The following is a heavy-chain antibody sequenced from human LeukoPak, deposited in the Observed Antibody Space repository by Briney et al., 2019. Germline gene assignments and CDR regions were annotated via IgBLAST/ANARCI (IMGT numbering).Heavy chain of an antibody. CDR2: IYHSGST. CDR1: GGSISSGGYY. D-gene: IGHD6-6*01. Sequence: SQTLSLTCTVSGGSISSGGYYWSWIRQPPGKGLEWIGYIYHSGSTYYNPSLKSRVTISVDRSKNQFSLKLSSVTAADTAVYYCASTLEYSSSRGALGYWGQGTLVTVSS. V-gene: IGHV4-30-2*01. J-gene: IGHJ4*02. CDR3: ASTLEYSSSRGALGY.